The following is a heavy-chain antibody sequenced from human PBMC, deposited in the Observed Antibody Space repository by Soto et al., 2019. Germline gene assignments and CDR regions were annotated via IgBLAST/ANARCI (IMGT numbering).Heavy chain of an antibody. V-gene: IGHV1-8*01. Sequence: QVQLVQSGAEVKKPGASVKVSCKASGYTFTSHDINWMRQTTGQGLEWMGWMNPNSGHTNYAQKFQGRVTMTRDTSISTAYMELTNLRSEDTAIYYCARDTCSGGSCYDYWGQGTLVTVSS. J-gene: IGHJ4*02. CDR2: MNPNSGHT. CDR3: ARDTCSGGSCYDY. D-gene: IGHD2-15*01. CDR1: GYTFTSHD.